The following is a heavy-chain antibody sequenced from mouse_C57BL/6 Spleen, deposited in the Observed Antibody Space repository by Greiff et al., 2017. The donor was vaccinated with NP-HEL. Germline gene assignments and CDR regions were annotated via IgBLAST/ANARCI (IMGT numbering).Heavy chain of an antibody. CDR2: ISSGSSTI. Sequence: DVKLVESGGGLVKPGGSLKLSCAASGFTFSDYGMHWVRQAPEKGLEWVAYISSGSSTIYYADTVKGRFTISRDNAKNTLFLQMTSLRSEDTAMYYCARPGDYYGSSYVPYWYFDVWGTGTTVTVSS. CDR1: GFTFSDYG. CDR3: ARPGDYYGSSYVPYWYFDV. V-gene: IGHV5-17*01. J-gene: IGHJ1*03. D-gene: IGHD1-1*01.